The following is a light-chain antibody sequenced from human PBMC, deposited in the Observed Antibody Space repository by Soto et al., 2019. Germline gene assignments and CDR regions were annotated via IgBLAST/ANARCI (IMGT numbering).Light chain of an antibody. V-gene: IGKV1-5*03. J-gene: IGKJ2*01. CDR3: QQYNSYSYT. CDR2: KAS. Sequence: DIQMTQSPSTLSASAGDRVTITCRASQNINSWLAWYQYKPGKAPKLLIYKASTLESGVPSRFSASGSGTEFTLTISSLQPDDFATYFCQQYNSYSYTFGQGTKLEIK. CDR1: QNINSW.